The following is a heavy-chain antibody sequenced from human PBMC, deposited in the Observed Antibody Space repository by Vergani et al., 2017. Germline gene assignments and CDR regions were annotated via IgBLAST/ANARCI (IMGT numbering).Heavy chain of an antibody. Sequence: QVQLQESGPGLVRPSQTLSLTCTVSGGSISSGSYYWSWFRQPAGKGLEWIGRFYTGGGTSYNPSLKSRATISVDTSKNQFSRHLSSVTAADTAVYYCARDPRYSTTWPFLLLDMDVWGQGTTVTVSS. J-gene: IGHJ6*02. CDR3: ARDPRYSTTWPFLLLDMDV. CDR2: FYTGGGT. CDR1: GGSISSGSYY. V-gene: IGHV4-61*02. D-gene: IGHD6-13*01.